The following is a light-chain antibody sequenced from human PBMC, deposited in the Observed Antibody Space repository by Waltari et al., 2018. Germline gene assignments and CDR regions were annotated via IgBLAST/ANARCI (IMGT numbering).Light chain of an antibody. V-gene: IGKV3-20*01. CDR1: QSVSSSY. CDR3: QQYGSSQWT. CDR2: GAS. J-gene: IGKJ1*01. Sequence: EIVLTQSPGTLSLSPGARATLPCRASQSVSSSYLAWYQQKPGQAPRLLIYGASNRATGTPDRFSGSGSGTDFTLTISRLEPEDFAVYFCQQYGSSQWTFGQGTKVEIK.